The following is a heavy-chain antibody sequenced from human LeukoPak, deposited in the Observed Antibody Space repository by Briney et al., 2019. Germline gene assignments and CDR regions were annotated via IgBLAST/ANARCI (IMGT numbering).Heavy chain of an antibody. CDR3: ARGYDSRGYYYVEDTNWFDP. V-gene: IGHV1-8*01. D-gene: IGHD3-22*01. J-gene: IGHJ5*02. Sequence: GASVKVSCKASGYTFTSYDINWVRQATGQGLEWMGWMNPNSGNTGYAQKFQSRVTMTRNTSISTAYMELSSLRSEDTAVYYCARGYDSRGYYYVEDTNWFDPWGQGTLVTVSS. CDR2: MNPNSGNT. CDR1: GYTFTSYD.